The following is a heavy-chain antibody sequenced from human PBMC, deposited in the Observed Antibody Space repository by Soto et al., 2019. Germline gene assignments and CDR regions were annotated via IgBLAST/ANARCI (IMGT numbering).Heavy chain of an antibody. CDR1: GFTFGGYP. V-gene: IGHV3-49*03. CDR2: IRGGAYSGTA. J-gene: IGHJ4*02. Sequence: GGSLRLSCTAAGFTFGGYPMTWFRQAPGQGLEWVGFIRGGAYSGTAEYAASVQGRFTISRDDSKNIVYLQMNSLKTEDSAVYFCTRGYGGYETSPHYFASWGQGTLVTVS. CDR3: TRGYGGYETSPHYFAS. D-gene: IGHD5-12*01.